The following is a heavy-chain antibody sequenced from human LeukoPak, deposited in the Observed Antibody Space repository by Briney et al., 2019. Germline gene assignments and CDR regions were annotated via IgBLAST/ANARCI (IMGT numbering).Heavy chain of an antibody. Sequence: GGSLRLSCAASGFTFSDYYMSWIRQAPGKGLEWVSYIARSSYTKYADSVKGRFTISRDNAKKSLYLQMSSLRAEDTAVYYCARYSGYDLAGNYYGMDVWGQGTTVTVSS. D-gene: IGHD5-12*01. V-gene: IGHV3-11*03. CDR3: ARYSGYDLAGNYYGMDV. J-gene: IGHJ6*02. CDR2: IARSSYT. CDR1: GFTFSDYY.